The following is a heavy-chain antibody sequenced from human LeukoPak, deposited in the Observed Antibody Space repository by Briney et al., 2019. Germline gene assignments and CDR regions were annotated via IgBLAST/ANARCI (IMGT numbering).Heavy chain of an antibody. J-gene: IGHJ6*03. D-gene: IGHD3-16*01. CDR1: GFTFSTYS. Sequence: GGSLKLSCAASGFTFSTYSINWVRQAPGKGLEWVSYISGSSNTIYYADSVEGRFTISRDNAKSSLYLQMNSLRAEDTAVYYCARDRASYYIDVWGKGTTVTVSS. V-gene: IGHV3-48*01. CDR2: ISGSSNTI. CDR3: ARDRASYYIDV.